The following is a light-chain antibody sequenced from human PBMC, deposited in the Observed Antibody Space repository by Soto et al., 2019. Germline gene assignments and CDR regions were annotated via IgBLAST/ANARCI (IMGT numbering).Light chain of an antibody. CDR2: ETN. J-gene: IGLJ2*01. Sequence: QSVLTQPPSVSAASGQTVTISCSGGSSNIGKNYVSWYQQLPGTAPKLLIYETNKRPSGIPDRFSGSKSGTSATLGISGLETGDEAHDYYGTWDTSLTVVLFGGGTKLTVL. V-gene: IGLV1-51*02. CDR3: GTWDTSLTVVL. CDR1: SSNIGKNY.